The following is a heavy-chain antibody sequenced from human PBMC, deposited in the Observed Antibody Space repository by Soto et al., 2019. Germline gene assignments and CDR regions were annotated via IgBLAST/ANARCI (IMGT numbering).Heavy chain of an antibody. CDR1: GFTFSSFA. CDR3: AKGGAVLLDPFYV. V-gene: IGHV3-23*01. Sequence: GQLLESGGGMVQPGGSLRLSCAASGFTFSSFAMNWVRLPPGRGLEWVAAVTSSASSTHYADSVKGRFTISRDNSKNTLYLQMNSLRADDTAVYYCAKGGAVLLDPFYVWGQGTMVTVSS. J-gene: IGHJ3*01. D-gene: IGHD1-26*01. CDR2: VTSSASST.